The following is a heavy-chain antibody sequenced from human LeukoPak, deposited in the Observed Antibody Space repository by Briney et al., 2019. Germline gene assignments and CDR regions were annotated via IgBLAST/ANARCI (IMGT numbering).Heavy chain of an antibody. Sequence: GGSLRLSCAASGFRFSNYWMSWARQAPGKGLEWVAFIRNDGSKKYYADSVRGRFTISRDNSKNTLYLQMNSLRPEDTALYYCNQIDYWGQGTLVTVSS. J-gene: IGHJ4*02. CDR2: IRNDGSKK. CDR3: NQIDY. V-gene: IGHV3-30*02. CDR1: GFRFSNYW.